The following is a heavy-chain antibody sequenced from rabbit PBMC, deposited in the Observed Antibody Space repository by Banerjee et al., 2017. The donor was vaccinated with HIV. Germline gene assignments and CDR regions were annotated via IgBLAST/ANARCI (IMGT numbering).Heavy chain of an antibody. D-gene: IGHD7-1*01. J-gene: IGHJ3*01. V-gene: IGHV1S40*01. Sequence: QSLEESGGGLVKPEGSLTLTCKASGFDLSSYYCIHWVRQAPGKGLEWIACINVGYDDTVYATWAKGRFTISKTSSTTVTLQMTSLTAADTATYFCAGGDSGYRWITRLDLWGPGTLVTVS. CDR1: GFDLSSYYC. CDR2: INVGYDDT. CDR3: AGGDSGYRWITRLDL.